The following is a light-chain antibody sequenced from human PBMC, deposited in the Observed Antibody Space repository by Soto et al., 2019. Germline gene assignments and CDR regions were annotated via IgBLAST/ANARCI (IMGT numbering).Light chain of an antibody. CDR1: QGISSY. CDR2: DAS. CDR3: KQYNSYPRT. Sequence: DIQLTQSPSFLSASVGDRVTITCRASQGISSYLAWYQQKPGKAPKLLIYDASSLESGVPSRFSGSGSGTEFTLTISSLQPDDFATYYCKQYNSYPRTFGQGTKVDIK. J-gene: IGKJ1*01. V-gene: IGKV1-9*01.